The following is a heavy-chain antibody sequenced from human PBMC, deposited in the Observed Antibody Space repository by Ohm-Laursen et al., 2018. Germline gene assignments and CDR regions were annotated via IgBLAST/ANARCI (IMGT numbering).Heavy chain of an antibody. D-gene: IGHD4-23*01. V-gene: IGHV3-23*01. CDR1: GFTFNIHA. Sequence: SLRLSCTASGFTFNIHAMSWVRQAPGMGLEWVSTIGGSTETYYAASVKGRFTISRDDSKNTLYLQMNSLRDEDTAIYHCAKDHVSGNGIFDAFDSWGQGTMVTVAS. J-gene: IGHJ3*02. CDR3: AKDHVSGNGIFDAFDS. CDR2: IGGSTET.